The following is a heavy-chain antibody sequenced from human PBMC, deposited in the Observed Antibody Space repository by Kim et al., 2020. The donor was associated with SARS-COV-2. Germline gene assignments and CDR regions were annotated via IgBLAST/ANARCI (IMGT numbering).Heavy chain of an antibody. D-gene: IGHD1-26*01. CDR3: ARPLREATNTDAFNI. CDR1: GGSISSSYYS. CDR2: IYYNERP. Sequence: SETLSPTCTVSGGSISSSYYSWGWIRQPPGQGLEWIGSIYYNERPFYNPSLKSRVTISVDTSKNQFSLKLRSVTAADTAVYFCARPLREATNTDAFNIWGQGPMVTVSS. V-gene: IGHV4-39*01. J-gene: IGHJ3*02.